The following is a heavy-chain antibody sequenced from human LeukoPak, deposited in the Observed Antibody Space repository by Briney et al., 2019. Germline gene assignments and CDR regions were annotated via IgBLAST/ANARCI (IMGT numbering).Heavy chain of an antibody. V-gene: IGHV3-30*04. CDR1: GFTFSSYA. J-gene: IGHJ5*02. Sequence: GRSLRLSCAASGFTFSSYAMHWVRQAPGKGLEWVAVISYDGSNKYYADSVKGRFTISRDNAKNSLYLQMNSLRAEDTAVYYCASSLGYCSGGSCFLPWGQGTLVTVSS. D-gene: IGHD2-15*01. CDR2: ISYDGSNK. CDR3: ASSLGYCSGGSCFLP.